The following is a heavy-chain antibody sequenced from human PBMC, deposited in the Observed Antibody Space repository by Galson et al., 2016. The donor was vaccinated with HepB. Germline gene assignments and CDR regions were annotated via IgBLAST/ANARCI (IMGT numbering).Heavy chain of an antibody. CDR1: GGSISSSSFY. Sequence: SETLSLTCTVSGGSISSSSFYWAWIRQPPGEGLEWIGSIYYTGSPYYNPSLKSRVTISVDTPKNQFSLRLTSVTAADTAVYYYVKPATSDRTTFDYWGQGTLITVSS. CDR2: IYYTGSP. CDR3: VKPATSDRTTFDY. J-gene: IGHJ4*02. V-gene: IGHV4-39*01. D-gene: IGHD1/OR15-1a*01.